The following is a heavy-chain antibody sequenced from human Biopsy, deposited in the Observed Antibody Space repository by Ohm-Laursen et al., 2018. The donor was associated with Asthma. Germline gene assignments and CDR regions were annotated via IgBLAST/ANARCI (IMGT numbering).Heavy chain of an antibody. J-gene: IGHJ6*02. CDR2: IIPMFGTT. CDR3: ARAVDYSHYYGIDV. D-gene: IGHD3-10*01. V-gene: IGHV1-18*01. CDR1: GYTFNSAG. Sequence: ASVKVSCKTSGYTFNSAGITWVRQAPGQGLEWMGGIIPMFGTTNYAQKLQDRVTMITDTSTSTAYMELRSLRSDDTAVYFCARAVDYSHYYGIDVWGQGTTVTVS.